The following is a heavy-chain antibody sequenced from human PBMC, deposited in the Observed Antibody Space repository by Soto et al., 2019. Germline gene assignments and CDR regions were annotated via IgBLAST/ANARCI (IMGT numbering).Heavy chain of an antibody. D-gene: IGHD2-15*01. Sequence: GGSLRLSCAASGFTFSSYDMHWVRQATGKGLEWVSAIGTAGDTYYPGSVKGRFTISRENAKNSLYLQMNSLRAGDTAVYYCARAQTHLGYCSGGSCPGAFDIWGQGTMVTVSS. CDR2: IGTAGDT. CDR3: ARAQTHLGYCSGGSCPGAFDI. J-gene: IGHJ3*02. CDR1: GFTFSSYD. V-gene: IGHV3-13*01.